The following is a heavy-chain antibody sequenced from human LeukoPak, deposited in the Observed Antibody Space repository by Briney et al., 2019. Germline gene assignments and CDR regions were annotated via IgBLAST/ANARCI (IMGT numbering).Heavy chain of an antibody. V-gene: IGHV3-23*01. CDR2: ISGSGGST. J-gene: IGHJ4*02. CDR1: GFTFSSYA. CDR3: ANGDRDGPFDY. D-gene: IGHD7-27*01. Sequence: GGSLRLSCAASGFTFSSYAMSWVRQAPGKGLEWVSVISGSGGSTDYADSVKGRFTISRDNSKNTLYLQMKSLRGDDTAVYYCANGDRDGPFDYWGQGTLVTVSS.